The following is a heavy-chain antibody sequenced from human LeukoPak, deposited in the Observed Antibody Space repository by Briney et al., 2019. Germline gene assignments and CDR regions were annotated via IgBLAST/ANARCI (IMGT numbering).Heavy chain of an antibody. Sequence: SVKVSCKASGGTFSSYAISWVRQAPGQGLEWMGGIIPIFGTANYAQKFQGRVTITTDESTSTAYMELSSLRSEDTAVYYCARDRIAARNFQHWGQGTLVTVSS. J-gene: IGHJ1*01. D-gene: IGHD6-6*01. CDR2: IIPIFGTA. CDR3: ARDRIAARNFQH. CDR1: GGTFSSYA. V-gene: IGHV1-69*05.